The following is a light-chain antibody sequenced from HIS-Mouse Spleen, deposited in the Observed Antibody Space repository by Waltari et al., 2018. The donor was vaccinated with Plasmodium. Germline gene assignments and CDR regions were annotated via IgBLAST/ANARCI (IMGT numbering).Light chain of an antibody. J-gene: IGLJ3*02. Sequence: QSALTQPASVSGSPGQSITISCTGTSSDVGSYNLVSWYQQHPGKAPKLMIYEGSKRPSGVSNRLSGSSSGTMATLTISGAQVEDEADYYCYSTDSSGNHRVFGGGTKLTVL. CDR1: SSDVGSYNL. V-gene: IGLV2-23*01. CDR2: EGS. CDR3: YSTDSSGNHRV.